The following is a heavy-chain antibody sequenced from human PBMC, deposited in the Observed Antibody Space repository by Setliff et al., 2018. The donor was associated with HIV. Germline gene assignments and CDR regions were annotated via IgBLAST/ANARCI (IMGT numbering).Heavy chain of an antibody. CDR1: GGSINSGNNY. D-gene: IGHD3-22*01. V-gene: IGHV4-31*03. Sequence: PSETLSLTCTVSGGSINSGNNYWSWIRQHPGKGLEWIGFIYYSGTTYYNPSLKSRVTISVDTSKNQFSLKLNSVTAADTAVYYGARYDMPSSDSSGYSYDSWGQGTLVTVSS. CDR3: ARYDMPSSDSSGYSYDS. J-gene: IGHJ5*01. CDR2: IYYSGTT.